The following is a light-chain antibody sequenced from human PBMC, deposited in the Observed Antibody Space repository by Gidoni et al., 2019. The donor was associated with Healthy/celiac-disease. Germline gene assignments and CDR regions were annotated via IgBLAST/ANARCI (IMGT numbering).Light chain of an antibody. CDR3: AAWDDSLNGRGV. Sequence: QSVLTQPPSASGTPGQRVTISCSGSSSNIGSNTVNWYQQLPGTAPKLLIYSNNQRPSGVPDRFSGSKSGTSASLAISGLQSEDEADYYCAAWDDSLNGRGVFGGGTKLTVX. V-gene: IGLV1-44*01. CDR1: SSNIGSNT. CDR2: SNN. J-gene: IGLJ3*02.